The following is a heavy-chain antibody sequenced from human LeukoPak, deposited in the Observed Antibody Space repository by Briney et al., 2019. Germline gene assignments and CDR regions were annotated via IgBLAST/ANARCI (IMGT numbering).Heavy chain of an antibody. J-gene: IGHJ4*02. CDR2: IYYSGNT. D-gene: IGHD3-3*01. V-gene: IGHV4-31*03. Sequence: SQTLSLTCTVSGTSISSGAYSWSWVRQHPGKGLEWIAYIYYSGNTYYNPSLKRRVTISVDTSKNQFSLKLSSVAAADTAVYYCARTITIFGALGYFDYWGQGTLVTVSS. CDR3: ARTITIFGALGYFDY. CDR1: GTSISSGAYS.